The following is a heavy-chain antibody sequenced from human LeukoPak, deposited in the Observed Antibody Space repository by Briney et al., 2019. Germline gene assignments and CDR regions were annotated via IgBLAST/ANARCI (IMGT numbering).Heavy chain of an antibody. V-gene: IGHV3-43*01. CDR2: INRNGGAI. J-gene: IGHJ4*02. D-gene: IGHD6-19*01. CDR3: TKEHSSGWPTIDC. Sequence: GGSLRLSCSASGFTFAEYSMHWVRQAPGKGLEWVSVINRNGGAIQYADSVKGRSIISRDNSKNSLYLQMNSLRTEDTALYYCTKEHSSGWPTIDCWGQGTLVTVSS. CDR1: GFTFAEYS.